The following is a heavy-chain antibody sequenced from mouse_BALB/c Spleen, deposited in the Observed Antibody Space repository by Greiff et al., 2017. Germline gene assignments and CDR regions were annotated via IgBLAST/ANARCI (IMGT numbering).Heavy chain of an antibody. CDR2: IAPGSGST. V-gene: IGHV1S41*01. CDR1: GYTFTSYW. J-gene: IGHJ2*01. D-gene: IGHD2-14*01. Sequence: DLVKPGASVKLSCKASGYTFTSYWINWIKQRPGQGLEWIGRIAPGSGSTYYNEMFKGKATLTVDTSSSTAYIQLSSLSAEDSAVYFCARKDRYDRDYLDYWGQGTTLTVSS. CDR3: ARKDRYDRDYLDY.